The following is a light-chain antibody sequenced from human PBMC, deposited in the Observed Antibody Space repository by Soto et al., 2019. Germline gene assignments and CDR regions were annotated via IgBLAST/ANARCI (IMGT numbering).Light chain of an antibody. CDR2: TAS. Sequence: DIQMTQSPGSRSSSLLGIVSITCRASQNIRDSLNWYQQKPGKAPDLLIHTASSLQSGVPSRFSGSGAGTDFTLTISGLQREDFATYYCQQSYGTPPTFGQGTKVDIK. J-gene: IGKJ1*01. CDR3: QQSYGTPPT. CDR1: QNIRDS. V-gene: IGKV1-39*01.